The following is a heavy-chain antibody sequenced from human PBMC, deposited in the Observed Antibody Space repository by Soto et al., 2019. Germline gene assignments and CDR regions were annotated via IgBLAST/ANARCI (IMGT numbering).Heavy chain of an antibody. V-gene: IGHV1-3*01. Sequence: ASVNVSCKASGYTFTSYAMHWVRQAPGQRLEWMGWINAGNGNTKYSQKFQGRVTITRDTSASTAHTDLSSLRSEDTAVYYCARDLGGWPDYWGQGTLVTVSS. J-gene: IGHJ4*02. CDR1: GYTFTSYA. CDR3: ARDLGGWPDY. CDR2: INAGNGNT. D-gene: IGHD2-15*01.